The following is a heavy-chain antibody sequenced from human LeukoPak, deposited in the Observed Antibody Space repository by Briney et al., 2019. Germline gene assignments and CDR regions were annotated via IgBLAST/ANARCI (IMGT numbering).Heavy chain of an antibody. CDR3: ARGRRFLESYMDV. CDR1: DGSFSGYS. D-gene: IGHD3-3*01. J-gene: IGHJ6*03. CDR2: IFHGGST. Sequence: SETLSLTCAVYDGSFSGYSWSWIRQPPGKGLEWIGEIFHGGSTNYNPSLKSRATISLHTSKKQFSLNLSSATAADTAVYYCARGRRFLESYMDVWGTGTTVTVSS. V-gene: IGHV4-34*01.